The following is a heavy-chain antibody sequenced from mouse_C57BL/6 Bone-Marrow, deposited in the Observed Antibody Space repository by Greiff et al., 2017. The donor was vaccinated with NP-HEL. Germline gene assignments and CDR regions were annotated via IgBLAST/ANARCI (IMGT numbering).Heavy chain of an antibody. CDR3: ARQGPMVPYFDY. V-gene: IGHV5-12*01. CDR2: ISNGGGST. Sequence: EVKLVESGGGLVQPGGSLKLSCAASGFTFSDYYMYWVRQTPEKRLEWVAYISNGGGSTYYPDTVKGRFTISRDNAKNTLYLQMSRLKSEDTAMYYCARQGPMVPYFDYWGQGTTHTVSS. J-gene: IGHJ2*01. CDR1: GFTFSDYY. D-gene: IGHD1-1*02.